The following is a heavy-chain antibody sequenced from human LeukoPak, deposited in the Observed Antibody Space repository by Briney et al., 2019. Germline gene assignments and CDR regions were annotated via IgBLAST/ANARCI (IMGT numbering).Heavy chain of an antibody. J-gene: IGHJ4*02. CDR1: GGSFSGYY. Sequence: ETLSLTCAVYGGSFSGYYWSWIRQAPGKGLEWVSAISGSGGSTYYADSVKGRFTISRDNSKNTLYLQMNSLRAEDTAVYYCAKYYYGSGSYYKDYFDYWGQGTLVTVSS. D-gene: IGHD3-10*01. CDR2: ISGSGGST. CDR3: AKYYYGSGSYYKDYFDY. V-gene: IGHV3-23*01.